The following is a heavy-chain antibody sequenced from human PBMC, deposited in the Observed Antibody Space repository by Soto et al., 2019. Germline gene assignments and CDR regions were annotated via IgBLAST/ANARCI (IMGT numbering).Heavy chain of an antibody. Sequence: QVQLVQSGAEVKKPGSSVKVSCKASGGTFSSYTISWVRQAPGQGLEWMGRIIPIIGIANYAQKFQGRVTITADKSTSTADMELSSLRSEDTAVYYGARDRPDSKYQLLTDYWGQGTLVTVSS. J-gene: IGHJ4*02. CDR3: ARDRPDSKYQLLTDY. CDR1: GGTFSSYT. CDR2: IIPIIGIA. V-gene: IGHV1-69*08. D-gene: IGHD2-2*01.